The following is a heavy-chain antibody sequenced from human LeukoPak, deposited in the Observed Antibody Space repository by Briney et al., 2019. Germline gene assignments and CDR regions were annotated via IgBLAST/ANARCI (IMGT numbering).Heavy chain of an antibody. CDR1: GFTFSSYW. J-gene: IGHJ4*02. CDR3: ARDFFLYYYDSSGYYYDY. Sequence: GGSLRLSCAASGFTFSSYWMHWVRQAPGKGLVWVSRINSDGSSTSYADSVKGRFTISRDNAKNTLYLQMNSLRAEDTAVYYCARDFFLYYYDSSGYYYDYWGQGTLVTVSS. D-gene: IGHD3-22*01. CDR2: INSDGSST. V-gene: IGHV3-74*01.